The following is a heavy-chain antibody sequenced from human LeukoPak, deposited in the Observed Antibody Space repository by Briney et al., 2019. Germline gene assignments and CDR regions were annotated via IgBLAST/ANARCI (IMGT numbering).Heavy chain of an antibody. J-gene: IGHJ4*02. CDR1: GFTFSSYS. Sequence: GGSLRLSCAASGFTFSSYSMNWVGQAPGKGLEWVSSISSSSSYIYYADSVKGRFTISRDNAKNSLYLQMNSLRAEDTAVYYCARDVGLYYYDSSGYSDYWGQGTLVTVSS. CDR2: ISSSSSYI. CDR3: ARDVGLYYYDSSGYSDY. V-gene: IGHV3-21*01. D-gene: IGHD3-22*01.